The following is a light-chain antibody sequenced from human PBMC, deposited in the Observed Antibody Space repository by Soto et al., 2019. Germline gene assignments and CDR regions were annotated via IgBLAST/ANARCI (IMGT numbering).Light chain of an antibody. CDR2: GAS. J-gene: IGKJ2*01. CDR1: QSVSTRY. CDR3: HQFGSSPPAFT. Sequence: ESMLTQSPGTLSLSPGERATLSCRASQSVSTRYLAWYQQKPGQAPRLLIYGASIRATGIPDRFSGSGSGTDFPRTISRLEPEDFAVYYCHQFGSSPPAFTFGQGTKLEI. V-gene: IGKV3-20*01.